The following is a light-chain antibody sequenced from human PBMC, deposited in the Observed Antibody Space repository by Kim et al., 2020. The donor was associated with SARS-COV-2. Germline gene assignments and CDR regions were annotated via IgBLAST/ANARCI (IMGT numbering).Light chain of an antibody. CDR2: DAS. CDR1: QRVSSN. V-gene: IGKV3D-15*01. Sequence: CAGERATLAGRASQRVSSNLAWYQQKPGQAPRLLIYDASTRATGIPARFSGSGSGTEFTLTISSLESEDFAVYYCQQHNNWPPWTFGQGTKVEIK. J-gene: IGKJ1*01. CDR3: QQHNNWPPWT.